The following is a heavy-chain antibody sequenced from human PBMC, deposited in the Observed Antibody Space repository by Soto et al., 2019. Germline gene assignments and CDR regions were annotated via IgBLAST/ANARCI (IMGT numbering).Heavy chain of an antibody. Sequence: EVQLVESGGGLVQPGGSLRLSCAASGFTFSSYSMIWVRQVPGKGLEWVSSLTSTSSYTYYADSVKGRFTISRDNAKNSLFLQMNSLRAEDTAVYYCGRVASSSSWTPDYLGQGTLVTVSS. CDR1: GFTFSSYS. D-gene: IGHD6-13*01. J-gene: IGHJ4*02. CDR2: LTSTSSYT. CDR3: GRVASSSSWTPDY. V-gene: IGHV3-21*02.